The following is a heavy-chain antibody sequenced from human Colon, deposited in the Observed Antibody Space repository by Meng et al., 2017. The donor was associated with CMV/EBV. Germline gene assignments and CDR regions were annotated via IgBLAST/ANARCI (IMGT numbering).Heavy chain of an antibody. CDR2: INPNSGGT. CDR1: GYTFTGYY. CDR3: ARAGGLVWYYGMDV. Sequence: ASVKVSCKASGYTFTGYYMHWVRQAPGQGLEWMGWINPNSGGTNYAQKFQGRVTMTRDTSISTAYMGLNRLRSDDTAVYYCARAGGLVWYYGMDVWGQGTTVTVSS. V-gene: IGHV1-2*02. J-gene: IGHJ6*02. D-gene: IGHD6-19*01.